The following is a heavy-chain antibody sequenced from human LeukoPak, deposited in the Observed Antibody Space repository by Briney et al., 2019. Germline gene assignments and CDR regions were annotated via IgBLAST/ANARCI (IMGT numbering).Heavy chain of an antibody. CDR1: GFSFSSYW. CDR3: ARDRSYAVDY. J-gene: IGHJ4*02. CDR2: ISSDGSGT. Sequence: GGSLRLSCAASGFSFSSYWMHWVRQAPGKGLVWVSRISSDGSGTIYADSVKGRFTISRDNAKNTLFLQMNSLRAEDTAVYYRARDRSYAVDYWGQGTLVTVSS. V-gene: IGHV3-74*01. D-gene: IGHD2-2*01.